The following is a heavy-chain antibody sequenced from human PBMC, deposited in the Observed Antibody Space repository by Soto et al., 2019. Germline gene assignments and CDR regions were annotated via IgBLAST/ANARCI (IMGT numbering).Heavy chain of an antibody. CDR1: GYTFSAYT. V-gene: IGHV1-3*01. CDR3: ARDKETFGPLANEALDI. CDR2: INAGSGNT. Sequence: ASVKVSCKAPGYTFSAYTMNWVRQAPGQSLEWMGWINAGSGNTKYSQNFQGRVSITRDTSASTVYMELTGLTSEDTAVYYCARDKETFGPLANEALDIWVQGTLVTVSS. D-gene: IGHD2-2*03. J-gene: IGHJ4*02.